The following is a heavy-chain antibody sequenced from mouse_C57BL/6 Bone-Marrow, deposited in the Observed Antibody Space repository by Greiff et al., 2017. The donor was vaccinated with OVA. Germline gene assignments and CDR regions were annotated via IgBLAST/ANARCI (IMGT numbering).Heavy chain of an antibody. J-gene: IGHJ2*01. CDR2: IDPENGDT. CDR3: TSYDNFDY. V-gene: IGHV14-4*01. D-gene: IGHD2-3*01. CDR1: GFNIKDYY. Sequence: VQLQQSGAELVRPGASVKLSCTASGFNIKDYYMHWVKQRPEQGLEWIGWIDPENGDTEYASKFQGKATITADTSSNTAYLQLSSLTSADTAVCYCTSYDNFDYWGQGTTLTVSS.